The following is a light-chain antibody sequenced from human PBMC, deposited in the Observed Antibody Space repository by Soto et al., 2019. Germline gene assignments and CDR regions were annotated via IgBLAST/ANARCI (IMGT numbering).Light chain of an antibody. V-gene: IGLV2-23*01. J-gene: IGLJ1*01. Sequence: QSVLTQPASVSGSPGQSITISCTGTNNLVSWYQQHPGKAPKVVLYEGTKRPSGVSNRFSGSNSGSTASLTISGLQAEDEANYFCCAYVAARYYVFGPGTKVTV. CDR3: CAYVAARYYV. CDR1: NNL. CDR2: EGT.